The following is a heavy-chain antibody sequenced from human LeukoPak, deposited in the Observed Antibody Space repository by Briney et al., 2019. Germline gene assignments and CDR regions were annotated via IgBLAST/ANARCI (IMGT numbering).Heavy chain of an antibody. CDR1: GFTFSGSA. J-gene: IGHJ1*01. CDR2: ITGKANSDAT. D-gene: IGHD6-19*01. CDR3: AVAGQGYFQH. Sequence: GGSLRLSCAASGFTFSGSAMHWVRQASGKGLEWVGCITGKANSDATAYAASVKVRFTITRNDSKKTAYVQMNSLNTEDTAEDYCAVAGQGYFQHWGQGSLVTISS. V-gene: IGHV3-73*01.